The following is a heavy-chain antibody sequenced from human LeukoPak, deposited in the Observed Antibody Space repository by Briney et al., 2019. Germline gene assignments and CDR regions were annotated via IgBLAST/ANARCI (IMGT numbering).Heavy chain of an antibody. CDR3: ARGDYYYYYMDV. V-gene: IGHV1-2*06. Sequence: ASVKVSCKASGYTFTGYYMHWVRQAPGQGLEWMGRINPNSGGTNYAQKFQGRVTMTWDTSISTAYMELSRLRSDDTAVYYCARGDYYYYYMDVWGKGTTVTVSS. J-gene: IGHJ6*03. CDR2: INPNSGGT. CDR1: GYTFTGYY.